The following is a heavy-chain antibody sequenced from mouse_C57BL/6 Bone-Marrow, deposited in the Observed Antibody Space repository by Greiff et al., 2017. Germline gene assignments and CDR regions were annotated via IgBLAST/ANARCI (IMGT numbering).Heavy chain of an antibody. D-gene: IGHD3-2*02. V-gene: IGHV1-26*01. J-gene: IGHJ3*01. CDR2: INPNNGGT. Sequence: EVQLQQSGPELVKPGASVKISCKASGYTFTDYYMNWVKQSHGKSLEWIGDINPNNGGTSYNQKFKGKATLTVDKSSSTAYMGLRSLTSEDSAVYYCARDSSGYVAYWGQGTLVTVSA. CDR3: ARDSSGYVAY. CDR1: GYTFTDYY.